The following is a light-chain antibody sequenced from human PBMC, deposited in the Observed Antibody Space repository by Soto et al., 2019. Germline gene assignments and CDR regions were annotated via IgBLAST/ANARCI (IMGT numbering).Light chain of an antibody. Sequence: QSALTQSPSASGSPGQSVTISCTGTTSDIGAYNYVSWYQQRPGKAPKLIIYEVTRRPSGVPDRIFGSKSYTTASLTVSGLQAEDEADYYCSSFAGTNSFVFGTGTKGTVL. CDR1: TSDIGAYNY. CDR2: EVT. J-gene: IGLJ1*01. V-gene: IGLV2-8*01. CDR3: SSFAGTNSFV.